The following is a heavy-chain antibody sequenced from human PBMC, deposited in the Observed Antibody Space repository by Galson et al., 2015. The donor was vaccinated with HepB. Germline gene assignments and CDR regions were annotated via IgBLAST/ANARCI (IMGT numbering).Heavy chain of an antibody. D-gene: IGHD6-13*01. CDR3: ARSEQTIDAAGQVVSYYYYGLDV. V-gene: IGHV3-48*01. CDR1: GFTFSSYS. Sequence: SLRLSCAASGFTFSSYSMHWVRQAPGQGLEWVSYISSNSSTINYADSVKGRFTMTRDNANNSLYLQMNSLRAEDTAVYYCARSEQTIDAAGQVVSYYYYGLDVWGQGATVTVSS. CDR2: ISSNSSTI. J-gene: IGHJ6*02.